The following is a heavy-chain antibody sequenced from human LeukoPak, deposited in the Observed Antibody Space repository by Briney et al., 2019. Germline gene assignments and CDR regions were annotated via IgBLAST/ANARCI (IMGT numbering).Heavy chain of an antibody. CDR1: GYSFPSYW. V-gene: IGHV5-10-1*01. CDR2: IAPSDSYT. CDR3: ARQEYCSGGSCYTWFDP. Sequence: GESLKISCKVSGYSFPSYWITWVRQVPGKGLEWMGRIAPSDSYTNYNPSFEGHVTMSVEKSITTVYLQWSSLKASDTVMYYCARQEYCSGGSCYTWFDPWGQGTLVTVSS. J-gene: IGHJ5*02. D-gene: IGHD2-15*01.